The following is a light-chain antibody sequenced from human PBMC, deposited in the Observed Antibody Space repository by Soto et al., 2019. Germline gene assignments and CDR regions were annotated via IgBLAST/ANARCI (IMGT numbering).Light chain of an antibody. CDR1: QSLLHSNGYNY. J-gene: IGKJ3*01. CDR2: VGS. V-gene: IGKV2-28*01. Sequence: DVVMTQSPLFLSVSPGEPASISCRSSQSLLHSNGYNYLDWYLQKPGQSPQLLIYVGSSRASGVPDRFSGSVSGTYFTLKISSVEAEDVGVYYCMQSVQTPPFTFGPGTKVEIK. CDR3: MQSVQTPPFT.